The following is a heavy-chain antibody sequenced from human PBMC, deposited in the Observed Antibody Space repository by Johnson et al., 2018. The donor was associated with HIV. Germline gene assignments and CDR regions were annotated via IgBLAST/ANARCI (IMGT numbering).Heavy chain of an antibody. D-gene: IGHD5-24*01. V-gene: IGHV3-53*01. CDR1: GFTVSSNY. CDR2: IYSGGST. J-gene: IGHJ3*02. CDR3: AGGRDGYNFGAFDI. Sequence: EVQLVESGGGVVQPGRSLGLSCAASGFTVSSNYMSWVRQAPGKGLEWVSVIYSGGSTYYADSVKGRFTISRDNSKNTLYLQMNSLRAEDTAVYYCAGGRDGYNFGAFDIWGQGTMVTVSS.